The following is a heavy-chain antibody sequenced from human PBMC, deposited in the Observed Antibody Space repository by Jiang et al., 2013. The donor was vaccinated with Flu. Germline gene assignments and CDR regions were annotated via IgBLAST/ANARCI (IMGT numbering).Heavy chain of an antibody. V-gene: IGHV2-70*04. J-gene: IGHJ4*02. CDR2: IDWDDDK. Sequence: KPTQTLTLTCTFSGFSLSTSGVGVSWIRQPPGKALEWLARIDWDDDKFYSTSLKTRLTISKDTSKNQVVLTMTNMDPVDTATYYCARETYGSGSYYGGAFDYWGQGTLVTVSS. CDR3: ARETYGSGSYYGGAFDY. CDR1: GFSLSTSGVG. D-gene: IGHD3-10*01.